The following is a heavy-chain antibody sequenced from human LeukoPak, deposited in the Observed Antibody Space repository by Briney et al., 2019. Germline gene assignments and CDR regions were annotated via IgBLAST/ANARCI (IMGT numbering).Heavy chain of an antibody. D-gene: IGHD6-13*01. J-gene: IGHJ6*03. CDR2: IYHSGST. V-gene: IGHV4-38-2*02. CDR3: ARTIAAAFAYMDV. CDR1: GYSISSGYY. Sequence: SETLSLTCTVSGYSISSGYYWGWIRQPPGKGLEWIGSIYHSGSTYYNPSLKSRVTISVDTSKIQFSLKLSSVTAADTAVYYCARTIAAAFAYMDVWGKGTTVTVSS.